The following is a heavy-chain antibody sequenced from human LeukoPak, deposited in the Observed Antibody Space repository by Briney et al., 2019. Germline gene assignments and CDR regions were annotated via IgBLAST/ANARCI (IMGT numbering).Heavy chain of an antibody. J-gene: IGHJ4*02. CDR2: IYHSGST. CDR3: ARHGPGYSSGWYPFDY. Sequence: SETLSLTCTVSGGSISSYYWSWIRQPPGKGLEWIGSIYHSGSTYYNPSLKSRVTISVDTSKNQFSLKLSSVTAADTAVYYCARHGPGYSSGWYPFDYWGQGTLVTVSS. CDR1: GGSISSYY. D-gene: IGHD6-19*01. V-gene: IGHV4-59*08.